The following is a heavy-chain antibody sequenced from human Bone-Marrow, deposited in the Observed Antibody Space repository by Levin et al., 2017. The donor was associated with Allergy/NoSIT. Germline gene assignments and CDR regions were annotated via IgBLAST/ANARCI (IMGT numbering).Heavy chain of an antibody. CDR2: ISYDGSNK. Sequence: GSLRLSCAASGFTFSSYAMHWVRQAPGKGLEWVAVISYDGSNKYYADSVKGRFTISRDNSKNTLYLQMNSLRAEDTAVYYCARIHCISTSCRVPYDYYGMDGWGQGTTVTVSS. J-gene: IGHJ6*02. CDR3: ARIHCISTSCRVPYDYYGMDG. CDR1: GFTFSSYA. D-gene: IGHD2-2*01. V-gene: IGHV3-30-3*01.